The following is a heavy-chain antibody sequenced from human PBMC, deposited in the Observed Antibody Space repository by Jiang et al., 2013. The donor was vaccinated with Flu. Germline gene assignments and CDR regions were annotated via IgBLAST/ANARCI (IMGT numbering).Heavy chain of an antibody. CDR1: GYTFTGYY. J-gene: IGHJ3*02. D-gene: IGHD5-24*01. CDR2: INPTSGGT. V-gene: IGHV1-2*02. Sequence: GYTFTGYYLHWVRQGPGQGLEWIGWINPTSGGTNYAQKFQGRVTMTRDTSISTAYMELGRLTSDDTALYYCARDSNVEMATFSAAFEMWGQGTMVTVSS. CDR3: ARDSNVEMATFSAAFEM.